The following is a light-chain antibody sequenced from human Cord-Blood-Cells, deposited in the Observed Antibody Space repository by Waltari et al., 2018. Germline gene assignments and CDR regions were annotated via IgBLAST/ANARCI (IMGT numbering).Light chain of an antibody. CDR2: GAS. J-gene: IGKJ1*01. V-gene: IGKV3-15*01. CDR1: QSVSSN. Sequence: DIVMTQSPAPLSVSSGERATLSCRASQSVSSNLTWYQQKPGPAPRLLIYGASTRATGIPASFSGSWSGTEFTLTISSLQSEDFAVYYCQQYNNWPRTFGQGTKVEIK. CDR3: QQYNNWPRT.